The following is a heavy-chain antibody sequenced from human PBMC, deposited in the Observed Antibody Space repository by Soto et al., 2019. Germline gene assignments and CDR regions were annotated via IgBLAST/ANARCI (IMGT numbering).Heavy chain of an antibody. J-gene: IGHJ4*02. Sequence: WGSLRLSCAASGFTFSSYAMHWVRQAPGKGLEWVAVISYDGSNKYYADSVKGRFTISRDNSKNTLYLQMNSLRAEDTAVYYCARGGSYFDYWGQGTLVTVSS. CDR1: GFTFSSYA. CDR3: ARGGSYFDY. V-gene: IGHV3-30-3*01. CDR2: ISYDGSNK. D-gene: IGHD3-16*01.